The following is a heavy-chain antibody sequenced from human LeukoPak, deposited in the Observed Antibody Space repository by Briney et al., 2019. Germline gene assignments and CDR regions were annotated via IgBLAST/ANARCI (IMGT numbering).Heavy chain of an antibody. CDR1: GFTFTDYA. D-gene: IGHD6-19*01. CDR2: ISASGSTT. V-gene: IGHV3-23*01. J-gene: IGHJ4*02. Sequence: GGSLRLSCAASGFTFTDYAMGWVRQAPGQGLEWASTISASGSTTYYADSVRGRFTISRDNSKNTLSLQMSSLRAEDTAAYYCAKARTPYNSGFDYWGQGTLVAVSS. CDR3: AKARTPYNSGFDY.